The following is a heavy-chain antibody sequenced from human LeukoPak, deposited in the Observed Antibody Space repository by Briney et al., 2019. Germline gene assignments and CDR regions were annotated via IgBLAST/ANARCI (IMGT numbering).Heavy chain of an antibody. D-gene: IGHD3-10*01. CDR2: ISYSGNT. CDR3: ARTTEEYYGSGKSRKYYSYYYYMDV. V-gene: IGHV4-59*07. Sequence: PSDTLSLICSVSGVSMSRYYRRWIPQPPGKALVWIGDISYSGNTNHNPSLKCRVTISVDRTKNHFSLKRSSVTAADTAVYYCARTTEEYYGSGKSRKYYSYYYYMDVWGKGTAVTVSS. CDR1: GVSMSRYY. J-gene: IGHJ6*03.